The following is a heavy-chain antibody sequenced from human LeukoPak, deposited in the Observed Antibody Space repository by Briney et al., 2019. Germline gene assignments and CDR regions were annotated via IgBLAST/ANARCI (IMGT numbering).Heavy chain of an antibody. D-gene: IGHD6-19*01. Sequence: ASVKVSCKASGYTLTGYYMHWVRQAPGQGLDWMGWINPNSGDTNYAQKFQGRVTLTRDTSISTAYMELSRLTSDDTAIYFCASTYSSGWNFHYWGQGALVAVSS. CDR3: ASTYSSGWNFHY. CDR1: GYTLTGYY. V-gene: IGHV1-2*02. CDR2: INPNSGDT. J-gene: IGHJ4*02.